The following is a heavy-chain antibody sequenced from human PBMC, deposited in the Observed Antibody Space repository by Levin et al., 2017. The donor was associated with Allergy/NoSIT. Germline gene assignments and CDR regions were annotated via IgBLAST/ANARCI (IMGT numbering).Heavy chain of an antibody. CDR3: TRDHYYYDLWSGPWFDT. Sequence: GGSLRLSCAASGFTFSSFWLSWVRQAPGKGLEWVANIRQDGSETYYVDSVKGRFTISRDNAKNSLYLEMNSLRAEDTAVYYCTRDHYYYDLWSGPWFDTWGQGTLVTVSS. CDR1: GFTFSSFW. D-gene: IGHD3-3*01. CDR2: IRQDGSET. V-gene: IGHV3-7*03. J-gene: IGHJ5*02.